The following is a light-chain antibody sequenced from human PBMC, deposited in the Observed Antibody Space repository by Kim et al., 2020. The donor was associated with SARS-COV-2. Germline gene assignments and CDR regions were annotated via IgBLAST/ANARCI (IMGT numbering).Light chain of an antibody. CDR2: AAS. J-gene: IGKJ1*01. Sequence: ASVADSVTITCRASQGIANYLAWYQQRPGKVPKLLIYAASALRSGVPSRFSGSGSETVFTLTISSLQPEDVATYFCQKYNSAPWTFGQGTKVDIK. V-gene: IGKV1-27*01. CDR3: QKYNSAPWT. CDR1: QGIANY.